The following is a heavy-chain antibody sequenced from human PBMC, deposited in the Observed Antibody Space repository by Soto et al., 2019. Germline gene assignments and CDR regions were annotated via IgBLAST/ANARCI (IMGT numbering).Heavy chain of an antibody. J-gene: IGHJ4*02. Sequence: GGSLRLSCAASGFTFCSYSMNWVRQAPGKGLEWVSYISSSSSTIYYADSVKGRFTISRDNAKNSLYLQMNGLRAEDTAVYYCARVMVRGVIGEAFDYWGQGTLVTVSS. CDR3: ARVMVRGVIGEAFDY. CDR2: ISSSSSTI. D-gene: IGHD3-10*01. CDR1: GFTFCSYS. V-gene: IGHV3-48*01.